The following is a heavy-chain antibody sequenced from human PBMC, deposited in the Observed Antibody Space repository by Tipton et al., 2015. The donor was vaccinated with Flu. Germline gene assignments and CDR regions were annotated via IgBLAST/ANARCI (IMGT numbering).Heavy chain of an antibody. D-gene: IGHD3-3*01. J-gene: IGHJ4*02. CDR3: ARGRSGGYYDFWSGYPPDY. CDR2: INHSGST. CDR1: GGSISSYY. Sequence: LRLSCTVSGGSISSYYWSWIRQPPGKGLEWIGEINHSGSTNYNPSLKSRVTISVDTSKNQFSLKLSSVTAADTAVYYCARGRSGGYYDFWSGYPPDYWGQGTLVTVSS. V-gene: IGHV4-34*01.